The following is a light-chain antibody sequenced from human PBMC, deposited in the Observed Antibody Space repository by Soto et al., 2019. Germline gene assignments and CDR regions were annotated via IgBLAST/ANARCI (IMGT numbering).Light chain of an antibody. Sequence: QSVLTQPPSVSAAPGQKVTISCSGSSSNIENYYVSWYHQLPGTAPKLLIYDDNKRPSGIPDRFSGSKSGTSATLGITGLQTGDEADYYCGTWDSSLSGVVFGGGTKLTVL. CDR1: SSNIENYY. V-gene: IGLV1-51*01. CDR3: GTWDSSLSGVV. J-gene: IGLJ2*01. CDR2: DDN.